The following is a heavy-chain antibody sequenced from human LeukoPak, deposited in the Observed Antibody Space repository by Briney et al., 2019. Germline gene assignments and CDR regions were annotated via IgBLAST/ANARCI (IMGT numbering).Heavy chain of an antibody. CDR2: VNPNSGGT. D-gene: IGHD3/OR15-3a*01. V-gene: IGHV1-2*02. J-gene: IGHJ4*02. CDR3: ARPDAQNLDLAFDY. Sequence: ASVKVSCKASGYTFTGYYMHWVRQAPGQGLEWMGWVNPNSGGTNYAQKFQGRVTMTRGTSISTAYMELSRLRSDDTAVYYCARPDAQNLDLAFDYWGQGTLVTVSS. CDR1: GYTFTGYY.